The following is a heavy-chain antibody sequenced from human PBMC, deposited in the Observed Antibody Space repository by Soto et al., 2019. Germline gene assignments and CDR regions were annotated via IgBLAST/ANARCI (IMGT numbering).Heavy chain of an antibody. V-gene: IGHV3-74*01. D-gene: IGHD5-12*01. Sequence: EVQLVESGGTLVQPGGSLRLSCAASGFTFNTYWMHWVRQAPGKGLVWVSRINSDGTKTTYAASVKGRFTISRDNAKNTVYLQMNSLRAEDTAMYYCATVATNSYNWLDPWGQGTLVTVSS. J-gene: IGHJ5*02. CDR2: INSDGTKT. CDR1: GFTFNTYW. CDR3: ATVATNSYNWLDP.